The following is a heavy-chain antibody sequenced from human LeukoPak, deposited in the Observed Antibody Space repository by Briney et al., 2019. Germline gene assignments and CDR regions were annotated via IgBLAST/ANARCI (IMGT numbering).Heavy chain of an antibody. V-gene: IGHV3-23*01. CDR1: GFTFSSYA. D-gene: IGHD3-10*01. Sequence: GGSLRLSCAAPGFTFSSYAMCWVRQAPGKGPEWVATIGHTSGAWYADSVMGRFTISRDNSKSMLYLHMNSPSGEDTALYYCADFGSVSYIFNYWGQGSLVTVSS. CDR2: IGHTSGA. CDR3: ADFGSVSYIFNY. J-gene: IGHJ4*02.